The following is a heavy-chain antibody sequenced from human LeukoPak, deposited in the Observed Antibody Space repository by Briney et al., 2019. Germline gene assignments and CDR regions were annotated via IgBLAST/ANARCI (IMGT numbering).Heavy chain of an antibody. CDR2: ISGDGGST. CDR1: GFTFSNDG. D-gene: IGHD5-18*01. J-gene: IGHJ4*02. V-gene: IGHV3-23*01. CDR3: AKDIQFGVDTALDY. Sequence: GGSLRLSCVASGFTFSNDGMNWVRQAPGKGLEWVSAISGDGGSTNYADSVKGRFTISRDNSKNTLYLQMNSLRAEDTALYYCAKDIQFGVDTALDYWGQGTLVTVSS.